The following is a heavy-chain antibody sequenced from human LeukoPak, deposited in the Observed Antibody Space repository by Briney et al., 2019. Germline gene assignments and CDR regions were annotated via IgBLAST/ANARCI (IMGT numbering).Heavy chain of an antibody. V-gene: IGHV3-53*01. CDR3: ARGDFDY. J-gene: IGHJ4*02. Sequence: RGSLRLSCAASGITFSTNYMSWVRQAPGKGLEWVSIAFSDGRTFYADSVKGRFTISRDSSKNTVFLQMNSLRAEDTAVYYCARGDFDYWGQGTLVTVS. CDR2: AFSDGRT. CDR1: GITFSTNY.